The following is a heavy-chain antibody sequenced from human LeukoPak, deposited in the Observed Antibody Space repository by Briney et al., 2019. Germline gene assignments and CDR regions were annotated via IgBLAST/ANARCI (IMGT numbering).Heavy chain of an antibody. CDR1: GFTFSDYY. Sequence: PGGSLRLSCAASGFTFSDYYMSWIRQAPGKGLEWVSYISSSSSYTNYADSVEGRFTISRDNAKNSLYLQMNSLRAEDTAVYYCARVGIAARLGVDYWGQGTLVTVSS. J-gene: IGHJ4*02. V-gene: IGHV3-11*06. CDR3: ARVGIAARLGVDY. CDR2: ISSSSSYT. D-gene: IGHD6-6*01.